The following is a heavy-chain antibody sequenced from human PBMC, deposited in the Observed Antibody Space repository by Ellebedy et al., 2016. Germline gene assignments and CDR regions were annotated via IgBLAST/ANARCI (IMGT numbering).Heavy chain of an antibody. D-gene: IGHD2-8*01. CDR2: IKSKTDGEIT. J-gene: IGHJ4*02. CDR3: TTAKGCISNFLDS. CDR1: GFTFSIAS. Sequence: GGSLRLSXAASGFTFSIASMTWVRQAPGKGLEWVGRIKSKTDGEITDYAAPVKGRFTISRDDSENTLYLQMNSLKSEDTAVYFCTTAKGCISNFLDSWGQGTLVTVSS. V-gene: IGHV3-15*01.